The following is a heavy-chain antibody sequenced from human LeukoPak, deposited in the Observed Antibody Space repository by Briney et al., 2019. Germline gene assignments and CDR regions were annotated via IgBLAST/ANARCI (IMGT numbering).Heavy chain of an antibody. CDR1: GGSFSGYY. V-gene: IGHV4-34*01. Sequence: RPSETLSLTGAVYGGSFSGYYWSWIRQPPGKGLEWIGEINHSGSTNYNPSLKSRVTISVDTSKNQFSLKLSSVTAADTAVYYFASECKQQLAYYLDYWGQGTLVTVSS. D-gene: IGHD6-13*01. CDR3: ASECKQQLAYYLDY. J-gene: IGHJ4*02. CDR2: INHSGST.